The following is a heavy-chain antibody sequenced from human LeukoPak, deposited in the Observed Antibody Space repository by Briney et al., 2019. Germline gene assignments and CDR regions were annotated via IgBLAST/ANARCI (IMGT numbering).Heavy chain of an antibody. D-gene: IGHD1-7*01. V-gene: IGHV3-7*01. CDR3: ARDYWWNYDY. CDR2: IKQDGSET. CDR1: GFTFSNYW. J-gene: IGHJ4*02. Sequence: PGGSLRLSCAASGFTFSNYWMSWVRQAPGKGLEWVANIKQDGSETDYVDSVKGRFTISRDNSKNTIYLQMDSLRAEDTAIYYCARDYWWNYDYWGQGTLVTVSS.